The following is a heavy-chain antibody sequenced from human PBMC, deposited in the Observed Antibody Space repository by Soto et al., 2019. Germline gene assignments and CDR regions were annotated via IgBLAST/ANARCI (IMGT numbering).Heavy chain of an antibody. CDR1: GGTFSSFA. CDR2: ILPMLHTT. D-gene: IGHD4-4*01. V-gene: IGHV1-69*06. CDR3: VRQAKLTTVTANVGYYYGLDV. Sequence: QVQLVQSGPEVKKPGSSVMVSCKASGGTFSSFAVSWVRQAPGQGLEWMGRILPMLHTTNYAQKFQDRLTITADTSTNTAYMDLRSLRSEDTAVYYCVRQAKLTTVTANVGYYYGLDVWGQGTTVTVSS. J-gene: IGHJ6*02.